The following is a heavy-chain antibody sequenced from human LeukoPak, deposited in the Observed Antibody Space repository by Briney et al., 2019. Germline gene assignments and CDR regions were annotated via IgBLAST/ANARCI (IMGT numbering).Heavy chain of an antibody. V-gene: IGHV4-59*01. CDR2: IYYSGST. D-gene: IGHD2-8*01. Sequence: SETLSLTCTVPGGSISSYYWSWIRQPPGKGLEWIGYIYYSGSTNYNPSLKSRVTISVDTSKNQFSLKLSSVTAADTAVYYCAREVVLMVSTSTAFDIWGQGTMVTVSS. CDR1: GGSISSYY. CDR3: AREVVLMVSTSTAFDI. J-gene: IGHJ3*02.